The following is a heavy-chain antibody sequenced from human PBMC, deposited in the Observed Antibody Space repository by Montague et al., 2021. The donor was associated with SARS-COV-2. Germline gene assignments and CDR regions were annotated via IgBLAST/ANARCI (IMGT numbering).Heavy chain of an antibody. V-gene: IGHV3-23*01. CDR2: IFGSAAGT. CDR3: AKQPGAGAIVYWYFDL. CDR1: GFAFNNFA. J-gene: IGHJ2*01. Sequence: SLRLSCAASGFAFNNFAMSWVRQAPGKGLEWVSSIFGSAAGTYYADSVKGRFTISRDNSKNTLYLQMNSLKAEDTAKYYCAKQPGAGAIVYWYFDLWGRGTEVSVSS. D-gene: IGHD6-25*01.